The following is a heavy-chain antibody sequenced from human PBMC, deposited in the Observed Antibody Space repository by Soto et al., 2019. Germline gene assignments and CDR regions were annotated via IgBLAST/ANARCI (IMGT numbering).Heavy chain of an antibody. Sequence: QVQLVQSGAEVKKPGSSVKVSCKASGGTFSNDIIIWVRQAPGQGLEWMGRIIPLLDIANYAQKFQGRVTITADKSTSTAYMELNSLRSEDTAVYYCVRDSPIGSTYSGYDGIDYWGHGTLVTVSS. J-gene: IGHJ4*01. CDR2: IIPLLDIA. V-gene: IGHV1-69*08. CDR1: GGTFSNDI. D-gene: IGHD5-12*01. CDR3: VRDSPIGSTYSGYDGIDY.